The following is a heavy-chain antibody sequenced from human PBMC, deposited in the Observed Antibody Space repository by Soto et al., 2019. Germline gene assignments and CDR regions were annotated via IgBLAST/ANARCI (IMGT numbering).Heavy chain of an antibody. CDR1: GFTFSSYA. CDR2: ISGSGGST. V-gene: IGHV3-23*01. J-gene: IGHJ4*02. CDR3: AKDIDLEVVAAAGTDG. Sequence: GGSLRLSCAASGFTFSSYAMSWVRQAPGKGLEWVSAISGSGGSTYYADSVKGRFTISRDNSKNTLYLQMNSLRAEDTAVYYCAKDIDLEVVAAAGTDGWGQGTLVTLSS. D-gene: IGHD6-13*01.